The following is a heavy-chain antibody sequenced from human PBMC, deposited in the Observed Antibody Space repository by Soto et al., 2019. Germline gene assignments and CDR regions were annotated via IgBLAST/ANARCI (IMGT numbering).Heavy chain of an antibody. CDR1: GYIFVESW. V-gene: IGHV5-51*01. CDR3: ARPYNNDLPF. J-gene: IGHJ4*02. D-gene: IGHD4-4*01. CDR2: IYPCDSHT. Sequence: ESLKIACKVCGYIFVESWIAWVRQKPGKGLEWMGIIYPCDSHTRYTPSFTGQFTTSADRSISTAYLQWSSLEASDTAAYFCARPYNNDLPFWGQGSLLTVS.